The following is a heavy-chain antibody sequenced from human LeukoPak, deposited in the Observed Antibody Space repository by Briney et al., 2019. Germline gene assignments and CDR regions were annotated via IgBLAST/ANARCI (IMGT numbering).Heavy chain of an antibody. J-gene: IGHJ3*02. CDR1: GGSISTSNYY. V-gene: IGHV4-39*07. Sequence: SETLSLTCAVSGGSISTSNYYWGWIRQPPGKGLEWIGNIFYSGSTYYSPSLRSRVTISLDTSRNQFSLKLNSVTAADTAVYYCARLKGSGSYYRPNDAFDIWGQGTMVTVSS. D-gene: IGHD3-10*01. CDR3: ARLKGSGSYYRPNDAFDI. CDR2: IFYSGST.